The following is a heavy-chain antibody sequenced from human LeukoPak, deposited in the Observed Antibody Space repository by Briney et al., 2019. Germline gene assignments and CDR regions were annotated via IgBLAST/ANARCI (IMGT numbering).Heavy chain of an antibody. CDR1: GFTFSSYS. CDR3: ARDQGYYGSGSYWPDY. V-gene: IGHV3-48*04. Sequence: GGSLRLSCAASGFTFSSYSMNWVRQAPGKGLEWVSYISSSSSTIYYADSVKGRFTISRDNAKNSLYLQMNSLRAEDTAVYYCARDQGYYGSGSYWPDYWGQGTLVTVSS. D-gene: IGHD3-10*01. J-gene: IGHJ4*02. CDR2: ISSSSSTI.